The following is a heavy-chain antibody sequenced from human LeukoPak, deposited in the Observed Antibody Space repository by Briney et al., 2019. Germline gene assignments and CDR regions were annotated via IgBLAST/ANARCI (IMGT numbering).Heavy chain of an antibody. J-gene: IGHJ4*02. CDR2: IYSGGST. CDR1: GFTFSSYA. CDR3: ARDSPDYYDSSGSN. V-gene: IGHV3-53*04. Sequence: GGSLRLSCAASGFTFSSYAMSWVRQAPGKGLEWVSVIYSGGSTYYADSVKGRFTISRHNSKNTLYLQMNSLRAEDTAVYYCARDSPDYYDSSGSNWGQGTLVTVSS. D-gene: IGHD3-22*01.